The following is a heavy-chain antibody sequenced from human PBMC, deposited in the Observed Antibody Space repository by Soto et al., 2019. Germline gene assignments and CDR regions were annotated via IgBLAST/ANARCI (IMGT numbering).Heavy chain of an antibody. CDR1: GFTFSSYS. Sequence: GGSLSLSCAASGFTFSSYSMNWVRQAPGKGLEWVSYISSSSSTIYYADSVNGRFTIPRDIAKHSLYLQMNGQRAADPAVYYCAREADILNWFDPWGEGTLVTVAS. V-gene: IGHV3-48*01. CDR2: ISSSSSTI. CDR3: AREADILNWFDP. D-gene: IGHD3-9*01. J-gene: IGHJ5*02.